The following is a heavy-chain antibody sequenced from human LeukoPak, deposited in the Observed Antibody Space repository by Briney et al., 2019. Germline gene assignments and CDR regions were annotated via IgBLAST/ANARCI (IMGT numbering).Heavy chain of an antibody. Sequence: PSETLSLTCAVSGGSITSGDSSWTWVRQPPGKGLEWIGDISHSGSTYYNPSLKSRVTISIDRSKNQFSQRLSSVTAADTAVYYCARRMITFGGVIDYYFDSWGQGTLVTVSS. J-gene: IGHJ4*02. D-gene: IGHD3-16*02. V-gene: IGHV4-30-2*01. CDR1: GGSITSGDSS. CDR3: ARRMITFGGVIDYYFDS. CDR2: ISHSGST.